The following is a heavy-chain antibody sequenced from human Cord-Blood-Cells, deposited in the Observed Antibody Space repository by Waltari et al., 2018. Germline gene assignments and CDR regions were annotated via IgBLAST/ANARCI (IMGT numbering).Heavy chain of an antibody. J-gene: IGHJ3*02. CDR3: ARDGSGRTTMVRGEDAFDI. CDR2: INPNSGGT. Sequence: QVQLVQSGAEVKKPGASVKVSCKASGYTFTGYYMHGVGQAPGHGLEWMGWINPNSGGTNYAQKFQGWVTMTRDTSISTAYMELSRLRSDDTAVYYCARDGSGRTTMVRGEDAFDIWGQGTMVTVSS. CDR1: GYTFTGYY. V-gene: IGHV1-2*04. D-gene: IGHD3-10*01.